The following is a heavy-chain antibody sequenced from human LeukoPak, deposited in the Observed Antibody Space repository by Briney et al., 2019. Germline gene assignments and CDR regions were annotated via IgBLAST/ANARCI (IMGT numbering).Heavy chain of an antibody. V-gene: IGHV3-7*01. CDR2: IKQDGSEK. Sequence: GGSLRLSCAASGFTFSSYWMSWVRQAPGKGLEWVANIKQDGSEKYYVDSVKGRFTISRDNAKNSLYLQMNSLRAEDTAVYYCARDRVIAAAPFWDYYYMDVWGKGTTVTVSS. CDR1: GFTFSSYW. J-gene: IGHJ6*03. D-gene: IGHD6-13*01. CDR3: ARDRVIAAAPFWDYYYMDV.